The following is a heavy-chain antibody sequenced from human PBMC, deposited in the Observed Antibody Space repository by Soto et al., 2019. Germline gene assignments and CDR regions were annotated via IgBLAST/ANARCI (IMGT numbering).Heavy chain of an antibody. CDR1: GYTFTSYG. CDR2: ISAYNGNT. V-gene: IGHV1-18*01. J-gene: IGHJ6*02. CDR3: AREMGRYCSGGSCRALSPYYYYGMDV. Sequence: ASVKVSCKASGYTFTSYGISWVRQAPGQGLEWMGWISAYNGNTNYAQKLQGRVTMTTDTSTSTAYMELRSLRSDDTAVYYCAREMGRYCSGGSCRALSPYYYYGMDVWGQGTTVTGSS. D-gene: IGHD2-15*01.